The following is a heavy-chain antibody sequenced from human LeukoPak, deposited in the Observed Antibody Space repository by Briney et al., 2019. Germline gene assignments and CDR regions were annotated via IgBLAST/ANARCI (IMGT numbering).Heavy chain of an antibody. CDR3: ARDRAVAGPNDAFDI. J-gene: IGHJ3*02. CDR2: IYSGGST. CDR1: GFTVSSNY. V-gene: IGHV3-66*01. Sequence: GGSLRLSCAASGFTVSSNYMSWVRQAPGKGLEWVSVIYSGGSTYYADSVKGRFTISRDNSKNTLYLQMNSLRAEDTAVYYCARDRAVAGPNDAFDIWGQGTMVTVSS. D-gene: IGHD6-19*01.